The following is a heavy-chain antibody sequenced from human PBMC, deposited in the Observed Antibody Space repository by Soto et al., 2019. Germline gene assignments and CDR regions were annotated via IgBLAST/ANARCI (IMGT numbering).Heavy chain of an antibody. J-gene: IGHJ3*01. V-gene: IGHV3-74*01. CDR2: VNGDGSST. CDR3: ARDNWNTV. D-gene: IGHD1-20*01. Sequence: PGXALILSCAASGFTFSNYWMHCVRQAPLKGLVWVSRVNGDGSSTFYADSAKGRFTISRDNAKNTVYLQMNSLRAEDTAVYYCARDNWNTVWGQGTMVTVSS. CDR1: GFTFSNYW.